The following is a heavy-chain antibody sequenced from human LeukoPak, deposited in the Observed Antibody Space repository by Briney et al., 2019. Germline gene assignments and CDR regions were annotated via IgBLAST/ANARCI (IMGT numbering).Heavy chain of an antibody. CDR2: IKQDGSEK. D-gene: IGHD3-9*01. CDR3: AKGHELTPWGMDV. CDR1: GFTFSSYW. J-gene: IGHJ6*02. Sequence: PGGSLRLSCAASGFTFSSYWMSWVRQAPGKGLEWVANIKQDGSEKYYVDSVKGRFTISRDNSKNTLYLQMNSLRAEDTAVYYCAKGHELTPWGMDVWGQGTTVTVSS. V-gene: IGHV3-7*01.